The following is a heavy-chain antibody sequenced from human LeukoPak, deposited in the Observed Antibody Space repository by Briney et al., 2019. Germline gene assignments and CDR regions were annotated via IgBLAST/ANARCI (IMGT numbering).Heavy chain of an antibody. CDR3: ARGDVVVVPAATVGWFDP. CDR2: ISAYNGNT. CDR1: GYTFTSYG. Sequence: ASVKVSCKASGYTFTSYGISWVRQAPGQGLEWMGWISAYNGNTNYAQKLQGRVTMTTDTSTSTAYMELRSLRSDDTAVYYCARGDVVVVPAATVGWFDPWGQGTLVTVSS. J-gene: IGHJ5*02. V-gene: IGHV1-18*01. D-gene: IGHD2-2*01.